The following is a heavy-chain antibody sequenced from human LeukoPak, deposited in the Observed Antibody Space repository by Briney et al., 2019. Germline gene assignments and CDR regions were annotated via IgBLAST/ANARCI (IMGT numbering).Heavy chain of an antibody. Sequence: GGSVRLSCAASGLPFSRYNMNWVRQAPGGGLEGIAHINTKGGLIYYANSVKGRFTISRDNTYNSLDLHMHSLRVEDTAVYYCATENNVARYYFDYWGQGTLVTVSS. CDR3: ATENNVARYYFDY. J-gene: IGHJ4*02. D-gene: IGHD2-21*01. CDR2: INTKGGLI. CDR1: GLPFSRYN. V-gene: IGHV3-48*03.